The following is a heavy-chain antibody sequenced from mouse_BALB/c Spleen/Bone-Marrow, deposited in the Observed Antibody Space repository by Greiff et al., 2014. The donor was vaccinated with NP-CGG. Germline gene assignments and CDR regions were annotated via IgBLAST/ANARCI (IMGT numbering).Heavy chain of an antibody. CDR2: IDPETGGT. V-gene: IGHV1-15*01. CDR1: GYKFTDYE. Sequence: QVQLQQSGAELVRPGASVTLSCKASGYKFTDYEMHWVKQTPVHSLEWIGSIDPETGGTAYNQNFKGKATLTADRSSTTAYMELRSLTSEDSAVYYCTREGIYFGYDVPMDYWGQGTSVTVSS. CDR3: TREGIYFGYDVPMDY. D-gene: IGHD2-2*01. J-gene: IGHJ4*01.